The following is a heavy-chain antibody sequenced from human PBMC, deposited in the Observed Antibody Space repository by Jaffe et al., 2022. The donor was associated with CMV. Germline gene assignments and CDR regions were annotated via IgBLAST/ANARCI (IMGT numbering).Heavy chain of an antibody. CDR1: GGTFSSYA. Sequence: QVQLVQSGAEVKKPGSSVKVSCKASGGTFSSYAISWVRQAPGQGLEWMGRIIPILGIANYAQKFQGRVTITADKSTSTAYMELSSLRSEDTAVYYCARDYNPPYYYYYYMDVWGKGTTVTVSS. CDR3: ARDYNPPYYYYYYMDV. J-gene: IGHJ6*03. D-gene: IGHD3-10*01. V-gene: IGHV1-69*09. CDR2: IIPILGIA.